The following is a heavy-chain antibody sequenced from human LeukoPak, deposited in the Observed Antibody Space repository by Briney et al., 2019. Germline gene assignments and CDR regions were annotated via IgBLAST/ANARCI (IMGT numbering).Heavy chain of an antibody. Sequence: GASVKVSCKASGYTFTGYYMHWVRQAPGQGLEWMGWINPNSGGTNYAQKFQGRVTMTRDTSISTAYMELSRLRSDDTAVYYCARAGKPLIAAASWDPWAQGTLVTVSS. CDR1: GYTFTGYY. V-gene: IGHV1-2*02. D-gene: IGHD6-13*01. J-gene: IGHJ5*02. CDR2: INPNSGGT. CDR3: ARAGKPLIAAASWDP.